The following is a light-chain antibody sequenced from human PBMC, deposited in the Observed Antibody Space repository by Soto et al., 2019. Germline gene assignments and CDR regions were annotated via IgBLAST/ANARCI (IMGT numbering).Light chain of an antibody. CDR1: SSDVGSYNL. J-gene: IGLJ3*02. Sequence: QSALTQPASVSGSPGQSITISCTGTSSDVGSYNLVSWYQHHPGNVPRLIIYDVDNRPLGISNRFSGSQSGNTASLSISGLQAEDEADYYCCAYTARTTLSWVFGGGTKLTVL. CDR2: DVD. V-gene: IGLV2-14*02. CDR3: CAYTARTTLSWV.